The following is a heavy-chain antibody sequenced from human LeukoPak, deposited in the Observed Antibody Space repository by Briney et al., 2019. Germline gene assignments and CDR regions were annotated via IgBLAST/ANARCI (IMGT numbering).Heavy chain of an antibody. D-gene: IGHD3-22*01. J-gene: IGHJ4*02. V-gene: IGHV4-4*07. CDR2: IQASGST. Sequence: SETLSLTCTVFGGSIRSYYWNWIRQPAGKGLEWIGRIQASGSTNYNPSLKSRISMSVDTSKNQFSLKLSSVTAADTAVYYCAREERHYYDSSGYYYDYFDSWGQGTLVTVSS. CDR1: GGSIRSYY. CDR3: AREERHYYDSSGYYYDYFDS.